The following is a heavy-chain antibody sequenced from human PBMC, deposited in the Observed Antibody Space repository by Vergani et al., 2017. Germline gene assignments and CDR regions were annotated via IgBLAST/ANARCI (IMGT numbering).Heavy chain of an antibody. Sequence: QVQLVESGGGVVQPGTSLRLSCVVSGFALNRHAMYWVRQAPGKGLEWVVGISFDGTNEYYPDLVKGRFTISRDNSKSTLYLQMNSLRTEDTAVYYCATKSCGTPGCQIEYFREWGQGTLVTVSS. CDR3: ATKSCGTPGCQIEYFRE. CDR2: ISFDGTNE. J-gene: IGHJ1*01. CDR1: GFALNRHA. V-gene: IGHV3-30-3*01. D-gene: IGHD1-1*01.